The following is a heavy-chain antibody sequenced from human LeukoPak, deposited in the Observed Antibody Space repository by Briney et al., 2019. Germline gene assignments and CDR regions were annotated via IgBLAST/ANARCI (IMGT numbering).Heavy chain of an antibody. Sequence: PGGSLRLSCAASGFTFSSYGMHWVRQAPGKGLEWVAFIRYDGSNRYYADSVKGRFTISRDNSKNTLYLQMNSLRAEDTAVYYCAKPNRYGDYSFFGVWGQGTLVTVSS. CDR3: AKPNRYGDYSFFGV. V-gene: IGHV3-30*02. CDR1: GFTFSSYG. J-gene: IGHJ4*02. D-gene: IGHD4-17*01. CDR2: IRYDGSNR.